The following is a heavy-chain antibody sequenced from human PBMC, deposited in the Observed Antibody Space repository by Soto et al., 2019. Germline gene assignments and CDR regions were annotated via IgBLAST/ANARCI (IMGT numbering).Heavy chain of an antibody. CDR2: VYYTGST. V-gene: IGHV4-59*01. D-gene: IGHD3-22*01. J-gene: IGHJ4*02. Sequence: PSETLSLTCTVCGDSISTFYWGWMRQSPGKELEWIGYVYYTGSTNYNPSLKSRVTISVDRSKNQFSLKLTSANAADTAVYYCARGRTVRNYADDSSDYFYFFDYWGQGTQVTAPQ. CDR3: ARGRTVRNYADDSSDYFYFFDY. CDR1: GDSISTFY.